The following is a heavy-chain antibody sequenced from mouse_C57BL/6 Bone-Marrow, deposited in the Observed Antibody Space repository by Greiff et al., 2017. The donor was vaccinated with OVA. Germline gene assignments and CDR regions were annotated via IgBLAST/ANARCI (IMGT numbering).Heavy chain of an antibody. Sequence: EVQLQQSGAELVRPGAYVKLSCTASGFNIKDDYMHWVKQRPEQGLEWIGWIDPENGDTEYASKFQGKATITADTSSNTAYLQLSSLTSEDTAVYYCTHYYGSSYGDYWGQGTTLTVSS. CDR2: IDPENGDT. D-gene: IGHD1-1*01. CDR1: GFNIKDDY. J-gene: IGHJ2*01. CDR3: THYYGSSYGDY. V-gene: IGHV14-4*01.